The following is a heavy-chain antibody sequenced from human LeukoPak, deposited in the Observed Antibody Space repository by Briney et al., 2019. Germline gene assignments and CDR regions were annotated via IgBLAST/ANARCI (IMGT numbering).Heavy chain of an antibody. J-gene: IGHJ5*02. CDR2: INHSGST. CDR3: ARGSWYSSSWYRVGNWFDP. D-gene: IGHD6-13*01. Sequence: PSETLSLTCAVYGGSFSGYHWSWIRQPPGKRLEWIGEINHSGSTNYNPSLKSRVTISVDTSKNQFSLKLSSVTAADTAAYYCARGSWYSSSWYRVGNWFDPWGQGTLVTVSS. CDR1: GGSFSGYH. V-gene: IGHV4-34*01.